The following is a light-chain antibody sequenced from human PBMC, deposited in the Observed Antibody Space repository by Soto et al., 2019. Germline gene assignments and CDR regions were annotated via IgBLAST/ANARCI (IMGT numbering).Light chain of an antibody. Sequence: DIVLTQSPVTLSLAPGERATLSCMASQSVSSSYLAWYQQKPGQAPRLLIYGPSNRATGIPDRFSGSGSATDFTLTISRLEHEDFDVYYCQQYDTSPLTLGGGTKVDIK. CDR3: QQYDTSPLT. V-gene: IGKV3-20*01. CDR1: QSVSSSY. CDR2: GPS. J-gene: IGKJ4*01.